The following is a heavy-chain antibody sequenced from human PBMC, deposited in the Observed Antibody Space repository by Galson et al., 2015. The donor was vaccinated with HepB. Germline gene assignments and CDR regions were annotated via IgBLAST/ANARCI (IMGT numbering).Heavy chain of an antibody. CDR2: ISPYNANT. V-gene: IGHV1-18*01. Sequence: SVKVSCKASGYTFGDSGIIWVRQAPGQGLEWMGWISPYNANTNYAQKFRGRVTLTTVASTTTAYMELRSLRSDDTAIYYCAREGSYCNGDACYYYFDYWGQGSLVTVSS. CDR1: GYTFGDSG. J-gene: IGHJ4*02. CDR3: AREGSYCNGDACYYYFDY. D-gene: IGHD2-15*01.